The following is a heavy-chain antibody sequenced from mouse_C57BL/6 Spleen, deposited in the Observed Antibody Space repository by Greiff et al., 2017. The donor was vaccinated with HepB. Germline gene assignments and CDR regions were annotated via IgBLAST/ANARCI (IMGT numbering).Heavy chain of an antibody. CDR2: IYPRSGNT. Sequence: QVQLQQSGVELARPGASVKLSCKASGYTFTSYGISWVKQRTGQGLEWIGEIYPRSGNTYYNEKFKGKATLTADKSSSTAYMELRSLTSEDSAVYFCASTARNAMDYWGQGTSVTVSS. CDR3: ASTARNAMDY. J-gene: IGHJ4*01. D-gene: IGHD1-2*01. CDR1: GYTFTSYG. V-gene: IGHV1-81*01.